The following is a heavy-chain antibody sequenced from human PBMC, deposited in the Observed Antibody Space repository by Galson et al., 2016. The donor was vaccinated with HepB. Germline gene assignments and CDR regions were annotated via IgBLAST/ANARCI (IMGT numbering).Heavy chain of an antibody. CDR2: IHYSGST. J-gene: IGHJ4*02. V-gene: IGHV4-59*12. D-gene: IGHD6-13*01. CDR1: GGSISSDY. Sequence: SETLSLTCTVSGGSISSDYWSWIRQPPGKGLEYIGYIHYSGSTNYNPHLKSRVSISVDPSKNQFSLKLTSVTVADTAVYYCARDYGSRHMEYWGQGIQVTVSS. CDR3: ARDYGSRHMEY.